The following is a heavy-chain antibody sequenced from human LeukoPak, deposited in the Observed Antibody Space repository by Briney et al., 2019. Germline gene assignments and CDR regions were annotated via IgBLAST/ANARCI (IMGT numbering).Heavy chain of an antibody. CDR2: FDADHGES. V-gene: IGHV1-24*01. J-gene: IGHJ4*02. Sequence: GASVTVSCTFSGFSLTVSSIHWVRQAPGKGLEWMGGFDADHGESIYAQHFQGRVTMTEDASTNTAYMELRSLRSDDTAVYYCATELREMKWLPQGYYFDFWGQGTLVTVSS. CDR1: GFSLTVSS. CDR3: ATELREMKWLPQGYYFDF. D-gene: IGHD5-12*01.